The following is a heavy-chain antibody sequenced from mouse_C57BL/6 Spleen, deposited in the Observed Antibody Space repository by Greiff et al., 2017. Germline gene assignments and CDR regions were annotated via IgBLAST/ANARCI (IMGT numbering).Heavy chain of an antibody. CDR1: GFTFSDYY. CDR2: ISNGGGST. Sequence: EVKVVESGGGLVQPGGSLKLSCAASGFTFSDYYMYWVRQTPEKRLEWVAYISNGGGSTYYPDTVKGRFTISRDNAKNTLYLQMSRLKSEDTAMYYCARQAGRRAMDYWGQGTSVTVSS. V-gene: IGHV5-12*01. J-gene: IGHJ4*01. CDR3: ARQAGRRAMDY.